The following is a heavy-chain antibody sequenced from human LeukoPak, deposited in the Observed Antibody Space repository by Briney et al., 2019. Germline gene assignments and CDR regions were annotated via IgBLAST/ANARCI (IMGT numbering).Heavy chain of an antibody. Sequence: GGSLRLSCAASGFTLSNYALTWVRQAPGRGLEWVSSISGAGPYYAYSVKGRFSISIDNYKNTLYLQMSSLRAEDTAVYYCARDPNGNYVGAFDFQRWGQGTLVTVSS. J-gene: IGHJ1*01. CDR1: GFTLSNYA. D-gene: IGHD4-17*01. CDR2: ISGAGP. CDR3: ARDPNGNYVGAFDFQR. V-gene: IGHV3-23*01.